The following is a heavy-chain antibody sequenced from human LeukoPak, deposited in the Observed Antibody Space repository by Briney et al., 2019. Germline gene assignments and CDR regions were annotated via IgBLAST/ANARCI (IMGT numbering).Heavy chain of an antibody. V-gene: IGHV4-34*01. CDR1: GGSFSGYY. Sequence: PSETLSLTCAVYGGSFSGYYWSWIRQPPGKGLEWIGEINHSGSTNYNPSLKSRVTISVDRSKNQFSLKLSSVTAADTAVYYCASLLYSSGWYDGWFDPWGQGTLVTVSP. CDR2: INHSGST. D-gene: IGHD6-19*01. CDR3: ASLLYSSGWYDGWFDP. J-gene: IGHJ5*02.